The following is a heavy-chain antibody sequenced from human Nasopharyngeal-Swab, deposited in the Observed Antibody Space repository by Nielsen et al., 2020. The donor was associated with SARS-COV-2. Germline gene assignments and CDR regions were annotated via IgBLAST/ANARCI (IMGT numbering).Heavy chain of an antibody. J-gene: IGHJ5*02. V-gene: IGHV4-4*07. CDR3: ARESAVSARRRWFDP. CDR2: IYTSGST. Sequence: SETLSLTCTVSGGSISSYYWSWIRQPAGKGLERIGRIYTSGSTNYNPSLKSRVTMSVDTSKSQFSLKVSSVTAADTAVYYCARESAVSARRRWFDPWGQGTLVTVSS. D-gene: IGHD6-6*01. CDR1: GGSISSYY.